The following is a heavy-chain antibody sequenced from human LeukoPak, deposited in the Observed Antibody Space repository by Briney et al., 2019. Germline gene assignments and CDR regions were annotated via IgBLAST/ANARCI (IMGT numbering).Heavy chain of an antibody. D-gene: IGHD6-19*01. CDR2: IIPFFGTA. CDR3: ARGSYSGRYAGDEYFQH. J-gene: IGHJ1*01. Sequence: SVKVSCQASRGTFSSYAISEVGQAAGQELEWMGGIIPFFGTANYAQKLQGRVTITADESTSTAYMELSNLRSEDTAVYYCARGSYSGRYAGDEYFQHWGQGTLVTVSS. V-gene: IGHV1-69*01. CDR1: RGTFSSYA.